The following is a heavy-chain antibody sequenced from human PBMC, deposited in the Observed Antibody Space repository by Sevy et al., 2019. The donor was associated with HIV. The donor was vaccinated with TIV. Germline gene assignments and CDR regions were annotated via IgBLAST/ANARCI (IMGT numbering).Heavy chain of an antibody. CDR1: GFTFGSFW. V-gene: IGHV3-74*01. J-gene: IGHJ4*02. CDR2: INNGGTYM. CDR3: VRGTAEWAGIDF. D-gene: IGHD1-26*01. Sequence: RGSLRLSCAASGFTFGSFWMHWVRQGPEKGLVWVSRINNGGTYMDYADSVKGRFTISRDDAKSTLYLQMSNLGAEDTGLYYCVRGTAEWAGIDFWGQGALVTVSS.